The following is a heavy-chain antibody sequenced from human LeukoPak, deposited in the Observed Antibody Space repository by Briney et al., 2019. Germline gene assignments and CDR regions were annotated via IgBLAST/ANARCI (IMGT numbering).Heavy chain of an antibody. CDR1: GYSFTSYW. Sequence: GESLKISCKGSGYSFTSYWIGWVRQMPGKGLEWMGIIYPGDSDTRYSPPFQGQVTISADKSISTAYLQWSSLKASDTAMYYCARQGLDSSGYSSFDYWGQGTLVTVSS. J-gene: IGHJ4*02. V-gene: IGHV5-51*01. CDR2: IYPGDSDT. D-gene: IGHD3-22*01. CDR3: ARQGLDSSGYSSFDY.